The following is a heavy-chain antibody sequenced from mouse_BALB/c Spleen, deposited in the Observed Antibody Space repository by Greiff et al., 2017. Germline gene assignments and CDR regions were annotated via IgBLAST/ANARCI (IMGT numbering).Heavy chain of an antibody. D-gene: IGHD2-4*01. V-gene: IGHV1-77*01. Sequence: VQLQESGAELARPGASVKLSCKASGYTFTDYYINWVKQRTGQGLEWIGEIYPGSGNTYYNEKFKGKATLTADKSSSTAYMQLSSLTSEDSAVYFCSRLSYDYDDGYYAMDYWGQGTSVTVSS. CDR2: IYPGSGNT. CDR3: SRLSYDYDDGYYAMDY. CDR1: GYTFTDYY. J-gene: IGHJ4*01.